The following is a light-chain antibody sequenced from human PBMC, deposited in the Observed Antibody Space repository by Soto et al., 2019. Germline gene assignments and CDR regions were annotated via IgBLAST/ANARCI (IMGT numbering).Light chain of an antibody. Sequence: SVLTQPPSVSAAPGQKVTISCSRSSSNIGRTSVSWYQQLPETAPRLLIYENNKRPSGIPDRFSGSKSGTSATLVITGLQTGDEADYFCGTWDSNLSADIFGTGTKVTVL. V-gene: IGLV1-51*02. CDR1: SSNIGRTS. J-gene: IGLJ1*01. CDR2: ENN. CDR3: GTWDSNLSADI.